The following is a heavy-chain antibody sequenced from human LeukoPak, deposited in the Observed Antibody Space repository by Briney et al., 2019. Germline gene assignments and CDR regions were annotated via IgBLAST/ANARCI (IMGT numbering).Heavy chain of an antibody. CDR2: INSDGSST. CDR1: GFTFSSYW. J-gene: IGHJ4*02. Sequence: GGSLRPSCAASGFTFSSYWMHWVRQAPGKGLVWVSHINSDGSSTTYADSVKGRFTISRDNAKNTLFLQMNSLRAEDTAVYFCASLSGSYRSDYWGRGTLVTVSS. V-gene: IGHV3-74*01. D-gene: IGHD1-26*01. CDR3: ASLSGSYRSDY.